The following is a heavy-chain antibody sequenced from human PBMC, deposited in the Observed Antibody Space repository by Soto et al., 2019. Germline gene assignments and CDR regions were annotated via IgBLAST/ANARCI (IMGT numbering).Heavy chain of an antibody. V-gene: IGHV4-34*01. D-gene: IGHD3-10*01. J-gene: IGHJ6*02. CDR3: ARDAGYYGSGSYYRRYYYGMDV. Sequence: SETLSLTCAVYGGSFSGYYWSWIRQPPGKGLEWIGEINHSGSTNYNPSLKSRVTISVDTSKNQFSLKLSSVTAADTAVYYCARDAGYYGSGSYYRRYYYGMDVWGQGTTVTVSS. CDR1: GGSFSGYY. CDR2: INHSGST.